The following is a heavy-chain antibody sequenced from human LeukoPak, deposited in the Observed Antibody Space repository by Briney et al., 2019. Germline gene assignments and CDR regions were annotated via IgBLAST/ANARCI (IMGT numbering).Heavy chain of an antibody. J-gene: IGHJ4*02. CDR3: ARDRGRGYTYGFLYDF. CDR1: GYLISNNFY. CDR2: IYHTGNT. V-gene: IGHV4-38-2*02. D-gene: IGHD5-18*01. Sequence: SETLSLTCTVSGYLISNNFYWAWIRQPPGKGLEWIGSIYHTGNTYHYPSLRSRVTMSVNTSKNQFSLRLSSVTAADTAAYYCARDRGRGYTYGFLYDFWGRGTLVTVSS.